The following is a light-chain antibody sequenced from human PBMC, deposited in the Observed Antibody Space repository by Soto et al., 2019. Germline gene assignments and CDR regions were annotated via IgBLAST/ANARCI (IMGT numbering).Light chain of an antibody. CDR2: DVT. CDR3: SSYTTSSTLYVV. V-gene: IGLV2-14*01. Sequence: QSALTQPASVSGSPGQSITISCTGTSSDVGGYNYVSWYQQHPGKATKLMIYDVTNRPSGVSNRFSGSKSGDTASLTISGLQAEDEADYYCSSYTTSSTLYVVFGGGTKLIVL. J-gene: IGLJ2*01. CDR1: SSDVGGYNY.